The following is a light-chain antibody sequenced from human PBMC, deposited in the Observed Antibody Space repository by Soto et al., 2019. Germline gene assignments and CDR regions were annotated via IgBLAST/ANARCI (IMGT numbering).Light chain of an antibody. CDR3: QQCNSWPRA. CDR2: GAS. CDR1: QSVSSN. V-gene: IGKV3-15*01. Sequence: EIVMTQSPATLSLSPGERATLSCRASQSVSSNLAWYKQKPGRAPRLLIYGASTRATGIPARFSGSGSGTEFTLTISSLQSEDSAVYYCQQCNSWPRAFGQGTKVEIK. J-gene: IGKJ1*01.